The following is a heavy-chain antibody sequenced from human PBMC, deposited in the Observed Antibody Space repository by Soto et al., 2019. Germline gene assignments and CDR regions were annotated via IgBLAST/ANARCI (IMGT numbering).Heavy chain of an antibody. CDR2: INTDGSST. D-gene: IGHD3-10*01. CDR1: GFTFSSFW. V-gene: IGHV3-74*01. Sequence: EVQLVESGGGLVQPGGSLRLSCAVSGFTFSSFWMHWVRQAPGEGLVWVSRINTDGSSTSYADSVKGRFTISRDNAKNTRSLQMNSLKVEDTAMYDCAKRGVDTFGLSYWGQGTLVTVSS. J-gene: IGHJ4*02. CDR3: AKRGVDTFGLSY.